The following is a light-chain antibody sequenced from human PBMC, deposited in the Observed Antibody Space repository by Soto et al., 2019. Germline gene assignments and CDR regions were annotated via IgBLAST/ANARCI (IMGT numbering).Light chain of an antibody. V-gene: IGKV3-11*01. CDR2: DAS. CDR3: QQRSNWLT. CDR1: QSVSSY. Sequence: EIVLTQSPATLSLSPGERATLSCRASQSVSSYLAWYQQKPGQAPRLLIYDASNSATGIPARFSGSGSGTDFTLTIRSLEPEDFAFYYCQQRSNWLTFGGGTKVEIK. J-gene: IGKJ4*01.